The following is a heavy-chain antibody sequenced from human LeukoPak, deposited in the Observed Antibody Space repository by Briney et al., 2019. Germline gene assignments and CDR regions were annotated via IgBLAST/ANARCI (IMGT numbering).Heavy chain of an antibody. D-gene: IGHD6-19*01. V-gene: IGHV4-61*09. CDR3: ARDRGSSGWFDY. CDR2: IYNSGSN. CDR1: GGSISSGSYY. J-gene: IGHJ4*02. Sequence: AQTLSLTCTVSGGSISSGSYYWSWIRQPAGQERVWLGHIYNSGSNNYNPSLKSRVTISVDTSKNQFSLRLSSVTAADTAIYYCARDRGSSGWFDYWGQGALVTVSS.